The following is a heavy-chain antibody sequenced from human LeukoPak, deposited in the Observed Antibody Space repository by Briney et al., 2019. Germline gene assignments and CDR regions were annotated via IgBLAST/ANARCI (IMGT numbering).Heavy chain of an antibody. CDR2: ISAYNGNT. J-gene: IGHJ4*02. CDR3: ARDGLHYYDSSGYYQLDY. Sequence: ASVKVSCKASGYTFTSYGISWVRQAPGQGLEWMGWISAYNGNTNYAQKLQGRVTMTTDTSTSTAYMELRSLRSDDTAVYYCARDGLHYYDSSGYYQLDYWGQGTLVTVSS. D-gene: IGHD3-22*01. CDR1: GYTFTSYG. V-gene: IGHV1-18*01.